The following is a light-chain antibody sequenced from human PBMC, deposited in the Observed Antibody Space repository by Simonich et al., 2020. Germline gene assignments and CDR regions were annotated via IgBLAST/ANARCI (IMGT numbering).Light chain of an antibody. J-gene: IGKJ1*01. CDR2: EFS. CDR1: QSLLHSDGKTY. CDR3: MQGIHLPWT. Sequence: DIVMTQTPLSLSVTPGQPASISCKSSQSLLHSDGKTYLYWYLQKPGQSPQLLIYEFSRRFSGVPDRFSGSGSGTDFTLKISRVEAEDVGVYYCMQGIHLPWTFGQGTKVEIK. V-gene: IGKV2-29*02.